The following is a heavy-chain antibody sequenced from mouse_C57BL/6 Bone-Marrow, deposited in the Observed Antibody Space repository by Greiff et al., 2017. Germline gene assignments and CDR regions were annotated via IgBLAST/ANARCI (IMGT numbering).Heavy chain of an antibody. V-gene: IGHV2-2*01. CDR2: IWSGGST. CDR1: GFSLTSYG. Sequence: VQLQQSGPGLVQPSQSLSITCTVSGFSLTSYGVHWVRQSPGKGLEWLGVIWSGGSTDSTASFISRLSISKDNSKSQVFFKMNSLQDGDTAIYSCASLQLFAYWGQGTLVTVSA. J-gene: IGHJ3*01. CDR3: ASLQLFAY. D-gene: IGHD4-1*02.